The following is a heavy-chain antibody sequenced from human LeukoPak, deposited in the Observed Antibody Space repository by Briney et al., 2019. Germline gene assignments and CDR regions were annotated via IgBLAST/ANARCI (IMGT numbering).Heavy chain of an antibody. CDR1: GFTFSSYA. D-gene: IGHD1-1*01. Sequence: GRSLRLSCAASGFTFSSYAMHWVRQAPGKGLEWVAVISYDGSNKYYADSVKGRFTISRDNSKNTLYLQMNSLRAEDTAVYYCARDTEHLDYYYYGMDVWGQGTTVTVSS. CDR2: ISYDGSNK. V-gene: IGHV3-30-3*01. J-gene: IGHJ6*02. CDR3: ARDTEHLDYYYYGMDV.